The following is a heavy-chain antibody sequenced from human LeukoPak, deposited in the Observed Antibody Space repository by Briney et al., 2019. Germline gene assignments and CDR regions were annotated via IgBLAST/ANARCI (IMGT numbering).Heavy chain of an antibody. J-gene: IGHJ6*03. Sequence: SETLSLTCTVSGGSISSGSYYWSWIRQPPGKGLEWIGYIYYSGSTNYNPSLKSRVTISVDTSKNQFSLKLSSVTAADTAVYYCARDHQGTYFDFWSGSKANNYYYMDVWGKGTTVTVSS. V-gene: IGHV4-61*01. CDR2: IYYSGST. CDR3: ARDHQGTYFDFWSGSKANNYYYMDV. CDR1: GGSISSGSYY. D-gene: IGHD3-3*01.